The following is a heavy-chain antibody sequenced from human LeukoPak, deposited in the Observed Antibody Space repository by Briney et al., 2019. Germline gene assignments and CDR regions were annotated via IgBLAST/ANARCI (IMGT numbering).Heavy chain of an antibody. Sequence: GASVKVSCKASGGTFSSYAISWVRQAPGQGLEWMGGIIPIFGTANYAQKFQGRVTITTDESTSTAYMELSSLRSEDTAVYYCATKLAYGDWGAFDIWGQGTMVTVSS. CDR3: ATKLAYGDWGAFDI. CDR2: IIPIFGTA. J-gene: IGHJ3*02. D-gene: IGHD4-17*01. V-gene: IGHV1-69*05. CDR1: GGTFSSYA.